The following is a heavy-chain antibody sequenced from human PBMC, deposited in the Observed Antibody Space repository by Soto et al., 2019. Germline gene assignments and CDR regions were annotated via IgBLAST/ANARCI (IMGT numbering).Heavy chain of an antibody. V-gene: IGHV4-39*01. J-gene: IGHJ4*02. D-gene: IGHD1-26*01. CDR3: ASPNSGRYYYFDY. CDR1: GGSIRSSSYY. Sequence: SETLSITCTVSGGSIRSSSYYWGWIRQPPGRGMEWIGSISNSGSAYYNPSLKSRVTIFVDTSKNQVSLKLSSVTAADSAVYYCASPNSGRYYYFDYWGQGTLVTVSS. CDR2: ISNSGSA.